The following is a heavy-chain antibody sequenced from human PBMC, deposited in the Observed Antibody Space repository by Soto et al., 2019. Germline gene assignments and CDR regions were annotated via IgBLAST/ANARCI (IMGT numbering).Heavy chain of an antibody. J-gene: IGHJ4*02. V-gene: IGHV3-30-3*01. Sequence: QVQLVESGGGVVQPGRSLRLSCAASGFTFSFYPMHWVRQAPGKGLEWVAVISYDGSNKYYADSVKGRFTISRDNSKNTLYLQMNSLRAEDTAVYYCARSGPTPYSSLLYSPLDYWGQGTLVTVSS. D-gene: IGHD6-13*01. CDR1: GFTFSFYP. CDR3: ARSGPTPYSSLLYSPLDY. CDR2: ISYDGSNK.